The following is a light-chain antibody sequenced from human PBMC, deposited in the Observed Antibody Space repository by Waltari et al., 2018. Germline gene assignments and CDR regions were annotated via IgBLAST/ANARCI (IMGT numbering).Light chain of an antibody. J-gene: IGKJ4*01. CDR2: GAS. V-gene: IGKV3-15*01. CDR3: QQYNNWPPLT. CDR1: QRVSSN. Sequence: EIVMTQSPATLSVSPGDRATLSCRASQRVSSNLAWYQQKPGQAPRLLIYGASTRATGSPARCSGSGSGTEFTLTISSLQSEDFAVYYCQQYNNWPPLTFGGGTKVEIK.